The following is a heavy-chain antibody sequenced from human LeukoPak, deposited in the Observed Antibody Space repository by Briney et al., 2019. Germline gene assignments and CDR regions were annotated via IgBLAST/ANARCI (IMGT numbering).Heavy chain of an antibody. D-gene: IGHD1-7*01. Sequence: ALVKVCCKASGSTVTGYDMQWVRRAARQGLGSIVWINPNSGGTNYALKFQGRVTRTRDTSISTAYMELNRLRSDDTAVYFCARGWKYGFDYWGQGSLVTVSS. CDR2: INPNSGGT. V-gene: IGHV1-2*02. J-gene: IGHJ4*02. CDR1: GSTVTGYD. CDR3: ARGWKYGFDY.